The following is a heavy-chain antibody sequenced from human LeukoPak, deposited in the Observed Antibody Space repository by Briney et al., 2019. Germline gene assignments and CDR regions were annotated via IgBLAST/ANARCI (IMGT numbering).Heavy chain of an antibody. D-gene: IGHD4-17*01. CDR2: IYPGDSDT. J-gene: IGHJ4*02. CDR1: GYSFSTHW. CDR3: AICTSDYGDYPYYFDY. Sequence: GESLKISCKGSGYSFSTHWIGWVRQMPGKGLEWMGIIYPGDSDTRYSPSFQGQVTISADKSISTAYLQWSSLKASDTAMYYCAICTSDYGDYPYYFDYWGQGTLVTVSS. V-gene: IGHV5-51*01.